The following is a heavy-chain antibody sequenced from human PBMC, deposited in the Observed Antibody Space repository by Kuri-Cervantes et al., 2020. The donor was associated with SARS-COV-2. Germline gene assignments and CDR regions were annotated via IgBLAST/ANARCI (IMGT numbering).Heavy chain of an antibody. D-gene: IGHD2-2*01. Sequence: SETLSLTCTVSGASISRYYWSWIRQSPGKGLEWLGYIYYSGSTNYNPSLKSRVTISVDTSKNQFSLKLSSVTAADTAVYYCARGQSCSSTSCYRGAYYYYYMDVWGKGTTVTVSS. V-gene: IGHV4-59*12. CDR2: IYYSGST. CDR3: ARGQSCSSTSCYRGAYYYYYMDV. CDR1: GASISRYY. J-gene: IGHJ6*03.